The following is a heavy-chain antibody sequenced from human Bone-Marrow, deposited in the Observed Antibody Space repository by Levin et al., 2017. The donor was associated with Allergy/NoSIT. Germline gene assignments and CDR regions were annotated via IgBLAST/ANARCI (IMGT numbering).Heavy chain of an antibody. D-gene: IGHD1-1*01. V-gene: IGHV1-69*13. CDR2: IIPVYITP. CDR3: ALSLRVLGSSTGTAFGPASFEY. CDR1: GGTFNKYA. J-gene: IGHJ4*02. Sequence: GASVKVSCQVSGGTFNKYAISWVRQAPGHALEWMGGIIPVYITPDYAQKFQGRVTITADESTTTAYMEMTRLRSEDTAVYYCALSLRVLGSSTGTAFGPASFEYWGQGALITVSS.